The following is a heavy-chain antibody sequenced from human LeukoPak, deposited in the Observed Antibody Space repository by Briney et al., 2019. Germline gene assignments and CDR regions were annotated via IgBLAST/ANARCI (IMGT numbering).Heavy chain of an antibody. J-gene: IGHJ6*03. CDR2: IIPIFGTA. Sequence: GASVKVSCKASGGTFSSYAISWVRQAPGQGLEWMGGIIPIFGTANYAQKFQGRVTITTDESTSTAYMELSSLRSEDTAVYYCARDRVPAATSAPYYYYMDVWGKGTTVTVSS. CDR1: GGTFSSYA. D-gene: IGHD2-2*01. V-gene: IGHV1-69*05. CDR3: ARDRVPAATSAPYYYYMDV.